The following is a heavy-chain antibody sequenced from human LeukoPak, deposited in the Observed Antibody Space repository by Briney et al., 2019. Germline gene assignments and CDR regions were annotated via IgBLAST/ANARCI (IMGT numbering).Heavy chain of an antibody. CDR3: ARDGGGGFFDY. Sequence: SETLSLTCAVYGGSFSGYYWSWIRQPPGKGLEWIGEINHSGSTNYNPSLKSRVTISVDTSKNQFSLKLSSVTAADTAVYYCARDGGGGFFDYWGQGTLVTVSS. J-gene: IGHJ4*02. D-gene: IGHD2-15*01. CDR2: INHSGST. CDR1: GGSFSGYY. V-gene: IGHV4-34*01.